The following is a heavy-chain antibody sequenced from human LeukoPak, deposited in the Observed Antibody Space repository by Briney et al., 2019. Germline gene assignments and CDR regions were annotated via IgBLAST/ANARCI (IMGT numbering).Heavy chain of an antibody. CDR1: GFTFSSYA. CDR3: AKCRSEVPAPINY. CDR2: ISGSGGST. D-gene: IGHD2-2*01. J-gene: IGHJ4*02. Sequence: GGSLRLSCAASGFTFSSYAMSWVRQAPGKGLEWVPAISGSGGSTYYADSVKGRFTISRDNSKNTLYLQMNSLRAEDTAVYYCAKCRSEVPAPINYWGQGTLVTVSS. V-gene: IGHV3-23*01.